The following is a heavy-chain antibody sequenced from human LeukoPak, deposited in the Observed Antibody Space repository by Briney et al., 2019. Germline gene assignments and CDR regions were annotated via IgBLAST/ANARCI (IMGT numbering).Heavy chain of an antibody. D-gene: IGHD3-22*01. CDR2: ISYDGSNK. V-gene: IGHV3-30*03. CDR3: AAHDSSGS. CDR1: GFTFSSYG. J-gene: IGHJ5*02. Sequence: PGGTLRLSCAASGFTFSSYGMHWVRQAPGKGLEWVAVISYDGSNKYYADSVKGRFTISRDNSKNTLYLQMNSLRAEDTAVYYCAAHDSSGSWGQGTLVTVSS.